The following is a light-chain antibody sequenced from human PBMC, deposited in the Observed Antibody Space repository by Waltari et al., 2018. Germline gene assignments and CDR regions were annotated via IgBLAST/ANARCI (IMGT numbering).Light chain of an antibody. CDR2: ENN. CDR1: RSNIGNKS. Sequence: QSVLTQPPSVSAAPGQKVTISCPGSRSNIGNKSVSWYQQLPGTAPKLLIYENNKRPSGIPDRFSGSESDTSATLGITGLQTGDEADYYCGAWDSSLNAWVFGGGTKVTVL. J-gene: IGLJ3*02. CDR3: GAWDSSLNAWV. V-gene: IGLV1-51*02.